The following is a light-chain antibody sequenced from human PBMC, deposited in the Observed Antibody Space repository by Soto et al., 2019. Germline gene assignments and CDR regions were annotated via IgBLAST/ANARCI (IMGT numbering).Light chain of an antibody. Sequence: QMTQSPASISAPVGDRVTITCRASQPISSWLPWYQQVPGQAPYLLIYPASTLQSGVPSRFSGSGSGTDFTLTINSLQPEDFATYFCQQGYNFPRAFGQATTADIK. CDR3: QQGYNFPRA. V-gene: IGKV1-12*01. J-gene: IGKJ1*01. CDR1: QPISSW. CDR2: PAS.